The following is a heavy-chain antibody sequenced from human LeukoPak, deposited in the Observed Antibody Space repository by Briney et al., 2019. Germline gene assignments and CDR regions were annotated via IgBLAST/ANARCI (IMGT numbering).Heavy chain of an antibody. V-gene: IGHV4-61*02. CDR2: VYTGSA. J-gene: IGHJ4*02. D-gene: IGHD3-10*01. CDR1: GASISSNNYW. CDR3: ASLGSRDF. Sequence: PSETLSLTCTVSGASISSNNYWWNWIRQPAGKGLEWIVRVYTGSANYNPSLKSRVDISVDTSKNHFSLKLTSVTAADTAVYYCASLGSRDFWGQGTLVTVSS.